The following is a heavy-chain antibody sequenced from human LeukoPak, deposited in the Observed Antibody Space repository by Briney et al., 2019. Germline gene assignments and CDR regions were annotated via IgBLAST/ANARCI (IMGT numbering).Heavy chain of an antibody. D-gene: IGHD3-10*01. CDR1: GGSFSGYY. Sequence: PSETLSLTCAVYGGSFSGYYWSWIRQPPGKGLEWIGETNHSGSTNYNPSLKSRVTISVDTSKDQFSLKLSSVTAADTAVYYCARGYGRADYWGQGTLVTVSS. CDR2: TNHSGST. V-gene: IGHV4-34*01. CDR3: ARGYGRADY. J-gene: IGHJ4*02.